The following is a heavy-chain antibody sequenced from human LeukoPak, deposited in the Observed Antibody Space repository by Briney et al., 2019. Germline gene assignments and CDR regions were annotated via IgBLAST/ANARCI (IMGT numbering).Heavy chain of an antibody. Sequence: SSETLSLTCTVSGGSISSSSFYWGWIRQPPGKGLECIGSIYYSGRTYYNPSLKSRVTISVDTSKNQFSLKLSSVTAADTAVYYCASQGIAAAGPFDPWGQGTLVTVSS. CDR1: GGSISSSSFY. J-gene: IGHJ5*02. CDR3: ASQGIAAAGPFDP. V-gene: IGHV4-39*07. D-gene: IGHD6-13*01. CDR2: IYYSGRT.